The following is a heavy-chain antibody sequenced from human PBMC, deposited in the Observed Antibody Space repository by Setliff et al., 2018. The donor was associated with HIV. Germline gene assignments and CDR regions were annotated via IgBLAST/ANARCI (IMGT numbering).Heavy chain of an antibody. V-gene: IGHV3-48*03. CDR1: GFTFSSYE. CDR3: ARATVRTWGGDIPDAFDI. D-gene: IGHD2-21*02. J-gene: IGHJ3*02. CDR2: ISSSGDTI. Sequence: GGSLRLSCAASGFTFSSYEMNWVRQAPGRGLEWVSYISSSGDTIYYADSVKGRFSISRDNAKNSLYLQMNSLRSEDTAVYYCARATVRTWGGDIPDAFDIWGQGTMVTVSS.